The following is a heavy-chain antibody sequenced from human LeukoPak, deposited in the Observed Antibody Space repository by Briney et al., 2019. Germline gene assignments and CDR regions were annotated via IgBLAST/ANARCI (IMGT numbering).Heavy chain of an antibody. CDR2: ISSGSDYI. Sequence: PGGSLRLSCAASGFTFSSYNMHWVRLAPGKGLEWVSSISSGSDYIYYADSVKGRFTISRDNAKNSLYLEMNSLRAEDAAVYYCARTYYDSSGYAFDYWGQGTLVTVSS. D-gene: IGHD3-22*01. J-gene: IGHJ4*02. CDR3: ARTYYDSSGYAFDY. V-gene: IGHV3-21*01. CDR1: GFTFSSYN.